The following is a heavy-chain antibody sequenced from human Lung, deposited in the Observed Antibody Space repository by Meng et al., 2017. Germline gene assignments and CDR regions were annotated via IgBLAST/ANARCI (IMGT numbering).Heavy chain of an antibody. CDR1: GGSISSGGYS. J-gene: IGHJ4*02. D-gene: IGHD2-15*01. CDR3: ARSGYCSGSSCYGSFDS. Sequence: QLQLQESGSGLVKPSQTLSLTCAVSGGSISSGGYSWSWIRQPPGKGLEWIGYISHSGSTYYNPSLKNRVTISVDRSKTQFSLRLTSVTAADTAVYSCARSGYCSGSSCYGSFDSWGQGTLVTVSS. V-gene: IGHV4-30-2*01. CDR2: ISHSGST.